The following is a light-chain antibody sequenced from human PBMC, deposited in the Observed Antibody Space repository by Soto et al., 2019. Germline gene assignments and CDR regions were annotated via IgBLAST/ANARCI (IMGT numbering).Light chain of an antibody. J-gene: IGKJ4*01. V-gene: IGKV1-33*01. CDR2: DAS. CDR3: QQFDNLPLT. CDR1: QDISNY. Sequence: DIQMTQSPSSLSASVGDRVTITCQASQDISNYLNWFQQKPGKAPKILIYDASPLEAGVPSRFSGGGSGTHFILTISSLQAEDVATYYCQQFDNLPLTFGGGTKVEIK.